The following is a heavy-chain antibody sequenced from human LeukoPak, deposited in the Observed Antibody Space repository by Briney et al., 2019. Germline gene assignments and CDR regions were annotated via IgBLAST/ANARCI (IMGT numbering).Heavy chain of an antibody. J-gene: IGHJ6*02. V-gene: IGHV4-38-2*02. Sequence: PSETLSLTCTVSGYSISSGYYWGWIRQPPGKGLEWIGSIYYSGSTYYNPSLKSRVTISVDTSKNQFSLKLSSVTAADTAVYYCASLKGGLLWFGEPLLMDVWGQGTTVTVSS. CDR3: ASLKGGLLWFGEPLLMDV. CDR2: IYYSGST. D-gene: IGHD3-10*01. CDR1: GYSISSGYY.